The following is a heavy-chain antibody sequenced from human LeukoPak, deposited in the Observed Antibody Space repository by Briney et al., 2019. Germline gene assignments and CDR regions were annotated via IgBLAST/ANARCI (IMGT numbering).Heavy chain of an antibody. J-gene: IGHJ5*02. Sequence: ASVKVSCKASGFTFTSYDINWVRQASGQGLEWMGWMNPNNGNTGYAQKFQGRVAMTRDTSISTAYMELRGLRSEDTAVYYCVRDGEGVAISVNYWFDPWGQGTLVTVSS. D-gene: IGHD3-10*01. CDR2: MNPNNGNT. V-gene: IGHV1-8*01. CDR1: GFTFTSYD. CDR3: VRDGEGVAISVNYWFDP.